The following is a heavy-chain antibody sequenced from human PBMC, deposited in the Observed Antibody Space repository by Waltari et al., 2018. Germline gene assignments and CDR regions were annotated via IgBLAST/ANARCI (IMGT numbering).Heavy chain of an antibody. CDR1: GYRFSSYA. V-gene: IGHV1-3*01. Sequence: QVQFVQSGPEVRKPGASVKVSCKTSGYRFSSYAFHWVRQAPGQSLQWMGWLNVGNGGTYGSREFEGRLSSSSDTAADTGYMELTNLSADDTAVYYCASGSGMGLWGQGTLVTVSS. CDR2: LNVGNGGT. J-gene: IGHJ4*02. D-gene: IGHD1-26*01. CDR3: ASGSGMGL.